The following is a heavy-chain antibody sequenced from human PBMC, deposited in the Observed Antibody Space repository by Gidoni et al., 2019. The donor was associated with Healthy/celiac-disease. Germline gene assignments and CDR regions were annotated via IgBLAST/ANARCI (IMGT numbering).Heavy chain of an antibody. Sequence: EVQLVQPGAEVKKPGESLKISCTGYGYRFTSYWTGCARQMPGKGLEWMGIIYPGDSDTRYSPSFQGQVTISADKSISTAYLQWSSLKASDTAMYYCARHWGGYDFWSGSLSYYYYGMDVWGQGTTVTVSS. CDR3: ARHWGGYDFWSGSLSYYYYGMDV. V-gene: IGHV5-51*01. J-gene: IGHJ6*02. D-gene: IGHD3-3*01. CDR2: IYPGDSDT. CDR1: GYRFTSYW.